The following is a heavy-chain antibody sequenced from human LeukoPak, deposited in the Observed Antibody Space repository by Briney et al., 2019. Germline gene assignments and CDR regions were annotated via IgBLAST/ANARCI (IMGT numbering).Heavy chain of an antibody. CDR1: GYTFTGYY. Sequence: GASVKVSCKASGYTFTGYYMHWVRQAPGQGLEWMGWINPNSGGTNYAQKFQGRVTMTRDTSISTAYVELSRLRSDDTAVYYCAGAFRFLEWLPTDYYYYGMDVWGQGTTVTVSS. CDR3: AGAFRFLEWLPTDYYYYGMDV. V-gene: IGHV1-2*02. J-gene: IGHJ6*02. CDR2: INPNSGGT. D-gene: IGHD3-3*01.